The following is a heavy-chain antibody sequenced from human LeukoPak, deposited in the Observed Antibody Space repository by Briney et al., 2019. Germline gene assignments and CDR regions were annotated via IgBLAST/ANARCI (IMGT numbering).Heavy chain of an antibody. CDR2: IYWDDDK. CDR3: ARRTYGSGSLLLDY. CDR1: GFSLSTSGVG. D-gene: IGHD3-10*01. J-gene: IGHJ4*02. V-gene: IGHV2-5*02. Sequence: SGPTLVKPTQTLTLTCTFSGFSLSTSGVGVGWIRQPPGKALEWLAVIYWDDDKRYSPSLKSRLTITKGTSKNQVVLTMTNMDPVDTATYYCARRTYGSGSLLLDYWGQGTLVTVSS.